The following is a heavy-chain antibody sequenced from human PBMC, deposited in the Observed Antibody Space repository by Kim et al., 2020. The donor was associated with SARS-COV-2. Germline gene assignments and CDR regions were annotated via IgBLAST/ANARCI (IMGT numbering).Heavy chain of an antibody. CDR3: TKYSGRNPFDY. V-gene: IGHV1-46*01. D-gene: IGHD1-26*01. CDR2: INTSDGIT. J-gene: IGHJ4*02. Sequence: ASVKVSCKASGYTFTSYFMHWVRQAPGQGLEWIGIINTSDGITNYAQKFQGRVTMTRDTSTSTVYMELSSLRSEDTAVYYCTKYSGRNPFDYWGQGTLVTVSS. CDR1: GYTFTSYF.